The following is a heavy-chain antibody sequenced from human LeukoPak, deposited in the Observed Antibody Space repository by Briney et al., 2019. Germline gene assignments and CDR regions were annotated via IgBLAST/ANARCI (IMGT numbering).Heavy chain of an antibody. V-gene: IGHV3-7*01. D-gene: IGHD3-22*01. J-gene: IGHJ4*02. Sequence: GGSLRLSCAASGFTFSSYWMSWVRQAPGKGLEWVANIKQDGSEKYYVDSVKGRFTISRDDAKSTLYLQMNSLRAEDTAVYYCARSGWPYYFDYWGQGTLVTVSS. CDR2: IKQDGSEK. CDR1: GFTFSSYW. CDR3: ARSGWPYYFDY.